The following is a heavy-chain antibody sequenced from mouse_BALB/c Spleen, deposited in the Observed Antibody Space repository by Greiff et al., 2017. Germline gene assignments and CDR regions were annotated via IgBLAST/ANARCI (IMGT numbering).Heavy chain of an antibody. D-gene: IGHD2-14*01. Sequence: VKLMESGPGLVAPSQSLSITCTVSGFSLTGYGVNWVRQPPGKGLEWLGMIWGDGSTDYNSALKSRLSVSKDNSKSQVFLKMNSLQTDDTARYYCARDYYRYDGAMDYWGQGTSVTVSS. CDR1: GFSLTGYG. V-gene: IGHV2-6-7*01. CDR3: ARDYYRYDGAMDY. J-gene: IGHJ4*01. CDR2: IWGDGST.